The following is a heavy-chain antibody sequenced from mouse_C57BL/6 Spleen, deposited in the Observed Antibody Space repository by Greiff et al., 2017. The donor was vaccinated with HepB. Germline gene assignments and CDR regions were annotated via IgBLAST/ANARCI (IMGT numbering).Heavy chain of an antibody. D-gene: IGHD2-3*01. CDR3: ARGWRERYFAV. V-gene: IGHV1-80*01. Sequence: QVQLKESGAELVKPGASVKISCKASGYAFSSYWMNWVKQRPGKGLEWIGQIYPGDGDTNYNGKFKGKATLTAAKSSSTAYMQLSSLTSEDSAVYFGARGWRERYFAVWGTGTTVTVSA. J-gene: IGHJ1*03. CDR2: IYPGDGDT. CDR1: GYAFSSYW.